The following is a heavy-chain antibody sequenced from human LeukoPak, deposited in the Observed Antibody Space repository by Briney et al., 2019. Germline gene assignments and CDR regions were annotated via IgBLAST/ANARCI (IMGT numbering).Heavy chain of an antibody. Sequence: GGSLRLSCAASGFTFSSYAMSWVRQAPGKGLEWVSAISGSGGSTYYADSVKGRFTISRDNSKNTLYLQMNSLRAEDTAVYYCAKELTIFGVVIIPPALDYWGQGTLVTVSS. CDR3: AKELTIFGVVIIPPALDY. CDR1: GFTFSSYA. J-gene: IGHJ4*02. CDR2: ISGSGGST. D-gene: IGHD3-3*01. V-gene: IGHV3-23*01.